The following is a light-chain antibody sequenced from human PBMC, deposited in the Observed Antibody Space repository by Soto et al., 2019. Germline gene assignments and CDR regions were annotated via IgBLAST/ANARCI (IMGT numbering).Light chain of an antibody. CDR2: GNS. V-gene: IGLV1-40*01. J-gene: IGLJ2*01. CDR3: QSYDSSLSAGV. CDR1: SSNIGAGYD. Sequence: QSVLTQPPSVSGAPGQRVTISCTGSSSNIGAGYDGHWYQQLPGTAPKLLIYGNSNRPSGVPDRFSGSKSGTSASLAITGLQAEDEADYYCQSYDSSLSAGVFGGGTKLTVL.